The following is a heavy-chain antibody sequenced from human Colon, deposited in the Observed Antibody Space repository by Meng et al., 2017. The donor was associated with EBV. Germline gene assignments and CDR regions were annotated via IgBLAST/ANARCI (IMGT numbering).Heavy chain of an antibody. V-gene: IGHV4-31*03. D-gene: IGHD6-19*01. CDR2: IYYSGST. CDR1: GGSVSSGGYY. CDR3: ARVSSGWDYFDY. J-gene: IGHJ4*02. Sequence: VQLQESGPGLVKPSQTLSLTGPVSGGSVSSGGYYWTWIRQHPGKGLEWFGHIYYSGSTFYNPSLKRRVIISIDTSKNQFSLNLRSVTAADTAVYYCARVSSGWDYFDYWGQGTLVTVSS.